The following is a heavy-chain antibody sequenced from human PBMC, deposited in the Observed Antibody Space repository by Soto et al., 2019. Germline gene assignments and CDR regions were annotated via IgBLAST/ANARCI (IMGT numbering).Heavy chain of an antibody. CDR2: IIPIFGTA. V-gene: IGHV1-69*12. CDR1: GGTFSSYA. J-gene: IGHJ6*02. CDR3: ARGPSGGTQDYYYYYGMDV. Sequence: QVQLVQSGAEVKKPGSSVKVSCKASGGTFSSYAISWVRQAPGQGLEWMGGIIPIFGTANYAQKFQGRVTIPADESTITAYMELSSLRSEDTAVYYCARGPSGGTQDYYYYYGMDVWGQGTTVTVSS. D-gene: IGHD1-26*01.